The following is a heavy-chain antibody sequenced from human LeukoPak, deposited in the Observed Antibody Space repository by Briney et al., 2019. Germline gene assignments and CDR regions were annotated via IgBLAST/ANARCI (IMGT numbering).Heavy chain of an antibody. V-gene: IGHV1-58*01. J-gene: IGHJ3*02. CDR3: AAVPNANAWYWDDAFDI. D-gene: IGHD2-8*02. Sequence: SVKVSCKASGFTFTTSAVQWVRQARGQRLEWIGRIVVGSGNTDHAQKFQGRLTITRDISTSTAYTELSSLTSDDTAVYYCAAVPNANAWYWDDAFDIWGQGTMVTVPS. CDR1: GFTFTTSA. CDR2: IVVGSGNT.